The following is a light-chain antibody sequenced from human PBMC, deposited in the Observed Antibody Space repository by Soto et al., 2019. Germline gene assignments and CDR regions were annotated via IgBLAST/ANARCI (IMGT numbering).Light chain of an antibody. CDR3: QQLDSYPYT. J-gene: IGKJ2*01. CDR2: VAS. Sequence: DIQLTQSPSFLSASVGDRVTLTCRASQGISTYLAWYQQKSGKAPKLLIYVASTLQSGVPSRFSGSGSGTDFTVTISSLQPEDLAIYYCQQLDSYPYTFGQGTKLEI. CDR1: QGISTY. V-gene: IGKV1-9*01.